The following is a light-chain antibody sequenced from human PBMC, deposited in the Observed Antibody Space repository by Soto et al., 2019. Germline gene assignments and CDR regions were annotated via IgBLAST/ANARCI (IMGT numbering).Light chain of an antibody. CDR1: SSDVGGYNY. V-gene: IGLV2-14*01. CDR3: ASWDARLSGWV. CDR2: KVS. J-gene: IGLJ3*02. Sequence: QSVLTQPASVSGSPGQSITISCTGTSSDVGGYNYVSWYQQYPGRVPKLLIYKVSNRPSGISNRFSGSKSGASASLAISGLRSEDEADYYCASWDARLSGWVFGGGTKLTVL.